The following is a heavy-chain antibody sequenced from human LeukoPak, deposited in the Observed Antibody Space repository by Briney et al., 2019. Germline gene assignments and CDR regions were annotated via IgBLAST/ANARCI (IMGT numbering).Heavy chain of an antibody. D-gene: IGHD3-10*01. V-gene: IGHV3-23*01. CDR1: GFTFSNYV. CDR3: AKSAMAGAASCMDV. J-gene: IGHJ6*02. Sequence: GGSLRLSCAASGFTFSNYVVSWVRQAPGKGLKWVSGISGSGDSTYYADSVKGRFTISRDNSKNTLYLQMNSVRAEDTAVYYCAKSAMAGAASCMDVWGQGTTVTVSS. CDR2: ISGSGDST.